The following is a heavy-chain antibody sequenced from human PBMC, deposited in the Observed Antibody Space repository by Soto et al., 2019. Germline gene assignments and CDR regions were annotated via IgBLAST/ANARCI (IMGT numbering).Heavy chain of an antibody. D-gene: IGHD2-21*01. V-gene: IGHV3-23*01. CDR3: AKVHVEIDVDFDY. CDR2: ISASDGRT. J-gene: IGHJ4*02. CDR1: GFTLSSNA. Sequence: EVQLLESGGGLVQPGGSLRLSCAASGFTLSSNAMSWVRQAPGKGLEWVSTISASDGRTWYTDSVKGRFTISRDSSKNTLYLQMNSLRAEDTAVYYCAKVHVEIDVDFDYWGQGTLVTVSS.